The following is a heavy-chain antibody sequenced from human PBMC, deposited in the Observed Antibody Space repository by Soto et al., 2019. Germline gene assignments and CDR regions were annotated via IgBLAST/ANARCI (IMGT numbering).Heavy chain of an antibody. CDR2: IWFDSNNK. V-gene: IGHV3-33*01. CDR1: GFRFSSYG. D-gene: IGHD6-6*01. Sequence: QVQLVESGGGVVQPGRSLRLSCTASGFRFSSYGMHWVRQAPGEGLEWVAMIWFDSNNKYYADSVKGRFTISRDNSKNTLFLQMNSLRVEDTAMYFWARGDYSTSPLDYWGQGTLVTVSS. J-gene: IGHJ4*02. CDR3: ARGDYSTSPLDY.